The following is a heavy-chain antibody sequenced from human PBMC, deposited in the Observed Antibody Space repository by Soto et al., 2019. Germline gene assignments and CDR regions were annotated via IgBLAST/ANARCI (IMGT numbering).Heavy chain of an antibody. CDR1: GYTFRNYG. Sequence: QIQLVQSGPEVKNPGASVKVSCKASGYTFRNYGITWVRQAPGQGLEWMGWINAYNGNTNYAQTLQGRVSMTTDTSTRIAYMELRSLRSDDTAVYYCARAIAGGYGHTTLDYWGQGTLVTASS. CDR3: ARAIAGGYGHTTLDY. V-gene: IGHV1-18*01. D-gene: IGHD5-18*01. J-gene: IGHJ4*02. CDR2: INAYNGNT.